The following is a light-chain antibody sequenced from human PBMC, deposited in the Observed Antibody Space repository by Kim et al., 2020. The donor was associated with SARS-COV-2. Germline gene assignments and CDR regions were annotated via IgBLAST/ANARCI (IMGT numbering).Light chain of an antibody. Sequence: APGKTARITCGGSSIGSKSVHWYQQKPGQAPVVVINYDSDRPSGIPERFSGSKSGNTATLAISRVEAGDEADYYCQVWDASSDLVVFGGGTQLTVL. CDR3: QVWDASSDLVV. V-gene: IGLV3-21*04. CDR1: SIGSKS. CDR2: YDS. J-gene: IGLJ3*02.